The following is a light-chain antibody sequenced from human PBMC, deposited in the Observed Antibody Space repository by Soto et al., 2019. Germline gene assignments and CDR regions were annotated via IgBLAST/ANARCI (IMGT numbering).Light chain of an antibody. CDR3: ISYTVSRSYV. CDR1: SSDIGAHDH. Sequence: QSALTQPASVSGSPGQSITISCSGTSSDIGAHDHVAWFQQFPGKTPKLIIYSVSNRPSGVSYRFSGSKSGNTASLTISGLQAEDEADYYCISYTVSRSYVFGTGTKLTVL. CDR2: SVS. V-gene: IGLV2-14*01. J-gene: IGLJ1*01.